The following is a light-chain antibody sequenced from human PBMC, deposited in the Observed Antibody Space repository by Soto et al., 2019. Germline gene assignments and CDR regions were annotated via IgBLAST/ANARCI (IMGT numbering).Light chain of an antibody. V-gene: IGKV3-11*01. J-gene: IGKJ2*01. Sequence: EIVLTQSPATLSLSPGERDTLSCRASQSVSNYLAWYQQKPGQAPGLLIYDASNRATGIPARFSGSGSGTDFTLTISSLEPEDFAVYYCQQRSNWPPVYTFGQGTKLEIK. CDR1: QSVSNY. CDR3: QQRSNWPPVYT. CDR2: DAS.